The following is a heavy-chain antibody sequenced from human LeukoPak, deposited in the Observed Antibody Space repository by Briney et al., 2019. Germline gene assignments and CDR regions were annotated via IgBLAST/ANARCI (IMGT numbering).Heavy chain of an antibody. D-gene: IGHD4-23*01. Sequence: SETLSLTCAVYGGSFSGYYWSWIRQPPGKGLEWIGEINHSGSTNYNPSLKSRVTISVDTSKNQFSLKLSPVTAADTAVYYCASGDYGGNSDQDAFDIWGQGTMVTVSS. CDR2: INHSGST. V-gene: IGHV4-34*01. J-gene: IGHJ3*02. CDR1: GGSFSGYY. CDR3: ASGDYGGNSDQDAFDI.